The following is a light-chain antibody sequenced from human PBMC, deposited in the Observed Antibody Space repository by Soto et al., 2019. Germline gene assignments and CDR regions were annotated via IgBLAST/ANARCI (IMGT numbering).Light chain of an antibody. V-gene: IGLV2-23*02. CDR1: SSDVGKYDY. CDR2: EVS. CDR3: CSYAGSSVYV. Sequence: QSVLTQPPSASGSPGQSVTISCTGTSSDVGKYDYVSWFQHHPGKAPKLIIYEVSKRPSGVSNRFSGSKSGNTASLTISGLQAEDEADYYCCSYAGSSVYVFGTGTKVTVL. J-gene: IGLJ1*01.